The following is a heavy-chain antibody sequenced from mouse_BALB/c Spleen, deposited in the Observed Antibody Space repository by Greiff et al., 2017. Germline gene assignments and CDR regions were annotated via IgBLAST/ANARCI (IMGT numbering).Heavy chain of an antibody. CDR1: GFSLTSYG. CDR3: ARSPRYDEAWFAY. V-gene: IGHV2-9*02. J-gene: IGHJ3*01. Sequence: QVQLKESGPGLVAPSQSLSITCTVSGFSLTSYGVHWVRQPPGKGLEWLGVIWAGGSTNYNSALMSRLSISKDNSKSQVFLKMNSLQTDDTAMYYCARSPRYDEAWFAYWGQGTLVTVSA. D-gene: IGHD2-14*01. CDR2: IWAGGST.